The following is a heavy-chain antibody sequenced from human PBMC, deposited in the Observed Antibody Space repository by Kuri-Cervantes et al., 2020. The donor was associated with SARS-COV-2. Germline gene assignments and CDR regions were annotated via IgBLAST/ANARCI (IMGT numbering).Heavy chain of an antibody. CDR2: IIPIFGTA. CDR1: GYTSTSYD. CDR3: ARDRQQPDY. Sequence: SVKVSCKASGYTSTSYDINWVRQATGQGLEWMGGIIPIFGTANYAQKFQGRVTITADESTSTAYMELSSLRSEDTAVYYCARDRQQPDYWGQGTLVTVSS. V-gene: IGHV1-69*13. D-gene: IGHD6-13*01. J-gene: IGHJ4*02.